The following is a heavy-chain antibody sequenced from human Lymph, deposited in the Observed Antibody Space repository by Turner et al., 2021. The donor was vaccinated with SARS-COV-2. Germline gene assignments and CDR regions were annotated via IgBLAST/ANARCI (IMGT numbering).Heavy chain of an antibody. CDR1: GFPFSNYG. J-gene: IGHJ3*02. Sequence: QVQLVESGGGVVQPGRSLRLSCAASGFPFSNYGIHWGRQAPGKGLEWVAVIWYDGSNKYYADSVKGRFTISRDNSKNTLYLQMNSLRAEDTAVYYCAREGYFYDTSRAFDIWGQGTMVTVSS. CDR3: AREGYFYDTSRAFDI. D-gene: IGHD3-22*01. V-gene: IGHV3-33*01. CDR2: IWYDGSNK.